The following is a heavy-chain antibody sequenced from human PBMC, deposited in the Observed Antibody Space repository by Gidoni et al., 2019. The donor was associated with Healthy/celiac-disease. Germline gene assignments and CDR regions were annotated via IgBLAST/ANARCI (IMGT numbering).Heavy chain of an antibody. Sequence: QVTLKESGPVLVKPTETLTLTCTVSGFSLSNARMGVRWIRQPPGKALEWLAHIFSNDEKSYSTSLKSRLTISKDTSKSQVVLTMTNMDPVDTATYYCARTSAMAIFDYWGQGTLVTVSS. CDR2: IFSNDEK. J-gene: IGHJ4*02. D-gene: IGHD2-21*01. CDR1: GFSLSNARMG. CDR3: ARTSAMAIFDY. V-gene: IGHV2-26*01.